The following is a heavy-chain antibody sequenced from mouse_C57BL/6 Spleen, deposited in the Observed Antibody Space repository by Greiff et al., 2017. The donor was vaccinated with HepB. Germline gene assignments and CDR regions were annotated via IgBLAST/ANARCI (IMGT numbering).Heavy chain of an antibody. CDR2: INPNNGGT. Sequence: VQLQQSGPELVKPGASVKMSCKASGYTFTDYNMHWVKQSHGKSLEWIGYINPNNGGTSYNQKFKGKATLTVNKSSSTAYMELRSLTSEDSAVYYCARGLWPYYYAMDYWGQGTSVTVSS. D-gene: IGHD1-1*02. CDR3: ARGLWPYYYAMDY. V-gene: IGHV1-22*01. CDR1: GYTFTDYN. J-gene: IGHJ4*01.